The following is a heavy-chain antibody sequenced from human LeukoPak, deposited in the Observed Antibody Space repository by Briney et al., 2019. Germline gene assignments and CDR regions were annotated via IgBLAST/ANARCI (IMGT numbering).Heavy chain of an antibody. V-gene: IGHV3-9*01. Sequence: GGSLRLSCAAPGFTFDDYAMHWVRQAPGKGLEWVSGISWNSGSIGYADSVKGRFTISRDNAKNSLYLQMNSLRAEDTALYYCAKAPGYSSGWSEFDPWGQGTLVTVSS. CDR1: GFTFDDYA. D-gene: IGHD6-19*01. CDR2: ISWNSGSI. J-gene: IGHJ5*02. CDR3: AKAPGYSSGWSEFDP.